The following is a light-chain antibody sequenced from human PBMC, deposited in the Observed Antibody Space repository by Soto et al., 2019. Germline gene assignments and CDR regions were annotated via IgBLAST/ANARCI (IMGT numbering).Light chain of an antibody. V-gene: IGLV1-51*01. CDR2: DSD. CDR1: SSNIGDNY. Sequence: QSVLTQPPSVSAAPGQKVTISCSGSSSNIGDNYVSWYQQFPGTAPTLLIFDSDKRPSGIPDRFSGSKSGTSATLGITGLQPGDEADYYCGSWDSSLSTYVFGTGTKVTVL. J-gene: IGLJ1*01. CDR3: GSWDSSLSTYV.